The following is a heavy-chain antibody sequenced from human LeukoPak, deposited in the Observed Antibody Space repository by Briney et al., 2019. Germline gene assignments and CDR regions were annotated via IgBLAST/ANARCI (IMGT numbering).Heavy chain of an antibody. CDR3: ARDAVLGSVGSLWFDP. V-gene: IGHV3-48*03. D-gene: IGHD2-15*01. CDR2: ISSSGSTI. CDR1: GFTFSSYE. J-gene: IGHJ5*02. Sequence: GGSLRLSCAASGFTFSSYEMNWVRQAPGKGLEWVSYISSSGSTIYYADSVKGRFTISRDNAKNSLYLQMNSLRAEDTAVYYCARDAVLGSVGSLWFDPWGQGTLVTVSS.